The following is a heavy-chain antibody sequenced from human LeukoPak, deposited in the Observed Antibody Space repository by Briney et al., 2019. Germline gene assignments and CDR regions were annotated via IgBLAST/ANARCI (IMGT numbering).Heavy chain of an antibody. V-gene: IGHV3-23*01. J-gene: IGHJ6*03. D-gene: IGHD3/OR15-3a*01. CDR1: GFTFSNYA. CDR2: ISGSGGNT. CDR3: ARPTWTNYMDV. Sequence: GGSLRLSCAASGFTFSNYAMNWVRQAPGKGLEWVSAISGSGGNTYYADSVKGRFTISRDNSKNTLFLQMYSLRAEDTAVYFCARPTWTNYMDVWGKGTAVTISS.